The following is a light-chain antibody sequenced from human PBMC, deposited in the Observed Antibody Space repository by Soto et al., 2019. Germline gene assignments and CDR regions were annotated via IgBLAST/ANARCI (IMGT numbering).Light chain of an antibody. CDR2: EAF. Sequence: DIQMTQSPSTLSASVGDRVTITCRASRTIRSWLAWYQQKPGKAPQLLIYEAFSLQSGVRSRFSGSGSGTEFTLTISSLQPDDFATYYCQQYSAYPYTFGQGTKLEIK. V-gene: IGKV1-5*03. J-gene: IGKJ2*01. CDR1: RTIRSW. CDR3: QQYSAYPYT.